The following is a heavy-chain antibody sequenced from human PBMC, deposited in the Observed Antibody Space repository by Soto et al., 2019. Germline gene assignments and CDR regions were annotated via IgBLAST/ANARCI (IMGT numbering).Heavy chain of an antibody. V-gene: IGHV1-3*01. CDR1: GYTFTSYA. D-gene: IGHD6-19*01. CDR2: INAGNGNT. J-gene: IGHJ4*02. CDR3: ARAEVAVAGTDFDY. Sequence: QVQLVQSGAEVKKPGASVKVSCKASGYTFTSYAMHWVRQAPGQRLEWMGWINAGNGNTKYSQKFQGRVTITRDTAASTAYMELSSLRSEDTAVYYCARAEVAVAGTDFDYCGQGTLVTVSS.